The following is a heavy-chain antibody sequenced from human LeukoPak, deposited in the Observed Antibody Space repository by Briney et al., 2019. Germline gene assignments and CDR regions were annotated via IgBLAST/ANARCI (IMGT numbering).Heavy chain of an antibody. CDR1: GFTFSSYG. Sequence: GGSLRLSCAASGFTFSSYGMHWVRQAPGKGLEWVAFIRYDGSNKYYADSVKGRFTISRDNSKNTLYLQMNSLRAEDTAVYYCAKFPELLWFGELYEPDYWGQGTLVTVSS. CDR2: IRYDGSNK. CDR3: AKFPELLWFGELYEPDY. J-gene: IGHJ4*02. V-gene: IGHV3-30*02. D-gene: IGHD3-10*01.